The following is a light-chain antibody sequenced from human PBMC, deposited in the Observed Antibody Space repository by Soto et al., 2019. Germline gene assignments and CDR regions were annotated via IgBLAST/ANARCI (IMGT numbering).Light chain of an antibody. J-gene: IGKJ3*01. Sequence: DIQMTQSPSTLSASVGDRVIITCRASQSINTWLAWYQQKPGKAPKLLIYKASTLESGVPSRFSGSGSGTEFTLTISNLQPDDVASYYCQEYKSYSQSIFGPGTKVDIK. CDR2: KAS. CDR3: QEYKSYSQSI. CDR1: QSINTW. V-gene: IGKV1-5*03.